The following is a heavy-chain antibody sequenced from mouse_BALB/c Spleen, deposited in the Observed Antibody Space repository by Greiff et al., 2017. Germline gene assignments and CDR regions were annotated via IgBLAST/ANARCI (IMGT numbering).Heavy chain of an antibody. J-gene: IGHJ4*01. CDR1: GFTFSSYA. CDR2: ISSGGST. CDR3: ARGRGRDYDDYAMDY. Sequence: EVKLVESGGGLVKPGGSLKLSCAASGFTFSSYAMSWVRQTPEKRLEWVASISSGGSTYYPDSVKGRFTISRDNARNILYLQMSSLRSEDTAMYYCARGRGRDYDDYAMDYWGQGTSVTVSS. V-gene: IGHV5-6-5*01. D-gene: IGHD2-4*01.